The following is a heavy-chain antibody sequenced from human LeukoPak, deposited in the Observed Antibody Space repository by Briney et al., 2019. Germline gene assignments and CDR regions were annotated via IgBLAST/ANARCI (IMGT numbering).Heavy chain of an antibody. Sequence: SQTLSLTCTVSGGSISSGSYYWSWIRQPAGKGLEWIGRIYTSGSTNYNPSLKSRVTISVDTSKNQFSLKLSSVTAADTAVYYCARVDGSWYSSSLHNWFDPWGQGTLVTVSS. CDR1: GGSISSGSYY. J-gene: IGHJ5*02. D-gene: IGHD6-13*01. V-gene: IGHV4-61*02. CDR2: IYTSGST. CDR3: ARVDGSWYSSSLHNWFDP.